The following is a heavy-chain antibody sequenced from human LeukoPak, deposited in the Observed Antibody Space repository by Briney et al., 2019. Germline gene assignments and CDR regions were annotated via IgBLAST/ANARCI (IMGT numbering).Heavy chain of an antibody. CDR3: ARAVQKDILTGYYKNYYYYYMDV. V-gene: IGHV1-2*02. Sequence: ASVKVSCKASGYTFTGYYMHWVRQAPGQGLEWMGWINPNSGGTNYAQKFQGRVTMTRDTSISTAYMELSRLRSDDTAVYYCARAVQKDILTGYYKNYYYYYMDVWGKGTTVTISS. D-gene: IGHD3-9*01. CDR1: GYTFTGYY. J-gene: IGHJ6*03. CDR2: INPNSGGT.